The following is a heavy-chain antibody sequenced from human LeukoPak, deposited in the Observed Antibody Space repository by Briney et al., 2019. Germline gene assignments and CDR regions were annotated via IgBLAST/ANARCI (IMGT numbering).Heavy chain of an antibody. V-gene: IGHV3-23*01. Sequence: PGGSLRLSCAASGFTFSSYAMSWVRQAPGKGLKWVSAISGSGGSTYYADSVKGWFTISRDNSKNTLYLQMNSLRAEDTAVYYCAAYDSSGYYYLRVWGQGTLVTVSS. CDR1: GFTFSSYA. CDR3: AAYDSSGYYYLRV. D-gene: IGHD3-22*01. CDR2: ISGSGGST. J-gene: IGHJ4*02.